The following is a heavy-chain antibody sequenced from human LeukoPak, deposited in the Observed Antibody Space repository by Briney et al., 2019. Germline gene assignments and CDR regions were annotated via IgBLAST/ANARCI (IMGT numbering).Heavy chain of an antibody. J-gene: IGHJ4*02. Sequence: ASVKVSCKASGYTFTGYYMHWVRQAPGQGLERMGWINPNSGGTNYAQKFQGRVTMTRDTSISTAYMELSRLRSDDTAVYYCARDQGYYYDSSGYFDYWGQGTLVTVSS. D-gene: IGHD3-22*01. CDR1: GYTFTGYY. CDR3: ARDQGYYYDSSGYFDY. V-gene: IGHV1-2*02. CDR2: INPNSGGT.